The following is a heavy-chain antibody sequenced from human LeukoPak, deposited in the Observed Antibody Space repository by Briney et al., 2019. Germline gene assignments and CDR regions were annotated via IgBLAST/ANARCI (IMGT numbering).Heavy chain of an antibody. CDR3: AIDPNWGIHY. Sequence: GGSLRLSCAASGFTFSNNAMSWVRQAPGKGLEWVSIIGGSGGDIHYADSVKGRFTISRDNSKNTLYLQMNSLRVEDTAIYYCAIDPNWGIHYWGQGVLVTVSS. V-gene: IGHV3-23*01. CDR2: IGGSGGDI. J-gene: IGHJ4*02. CDR1: GFTFSNNA. D-gene: IGHD7-27*01.